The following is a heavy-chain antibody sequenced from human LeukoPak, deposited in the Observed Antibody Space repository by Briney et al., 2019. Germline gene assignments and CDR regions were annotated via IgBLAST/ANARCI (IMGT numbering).Heavy chain of an antibody. CDR2: INPNSGDT. Sequence: GASVKVSCKTSGYTFTGYYVHWVRQAPGQGLEWMGRINPNSGDTNYAQKFQGRVTMTRDTSISTAYMELSSLRSDDTAVYYCARENPTNPPEDYWGQGTLVTVSS. CDR3: ARENPTNPPEDY. J-gene: IGHJ4*02. D-gene: IGHD5-12*01. V-gene: IGHV1-2*06. CDR1: GYTFTGYY.